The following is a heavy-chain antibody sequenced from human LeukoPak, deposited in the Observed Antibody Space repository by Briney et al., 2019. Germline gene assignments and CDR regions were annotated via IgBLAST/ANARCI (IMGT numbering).Heavy chain of an antibody. CDR2: ISYDGSNK. J-gene: IGHJ6*02. D-gene: IGHD2-2*01. V-gene: IGHV3-30*04. Sequence: TGGSLRLSCAASGYTFSSYAMHWVRQAPGKGLEWVAVISYDGSNKYYADSVKGRFTISRDNSKNTLYLQMNSLRDDDTAVYHCALSSIHKDYYFGMDVWGQGTTVTVSS. CDR1: GYTFSSYA. CDR3: ALSSIHKDYYFGMDV.